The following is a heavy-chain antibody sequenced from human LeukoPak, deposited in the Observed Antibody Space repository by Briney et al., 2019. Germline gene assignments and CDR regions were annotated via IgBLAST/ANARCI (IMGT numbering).Heavy chain of an antibody. V-gene: IGHV6-1*01. Sequence: SQTLSLTCAISGGSVSSNSAAWNWIRQSPSRGLEWLGRTYYRSKWYSDYAVSVKSRITINPDTSKNQFSLQLNSVTPEDTAVYYCARVGYCSRTSCLNWFDPWGQGTLVTVSS. D-gene: IGHD2-2*01. CDR2: TYYRSKWYS. J-gene: IGHJ5*02. CDR3: ARVGYCSRTSCLNWFDP. CDR1: GGSVSSNSAA.